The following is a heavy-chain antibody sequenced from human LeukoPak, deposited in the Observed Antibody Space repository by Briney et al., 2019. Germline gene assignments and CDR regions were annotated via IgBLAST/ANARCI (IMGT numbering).Heavy chain of an antibody. Sequence: GGSLRLSCAASGFTFSSYSMNWVRQAPGKGLEWVSYISSSSSTIYYADSVKGRFTISRVNSKNTLYLQMNSLRADDTAVYYCAKRRHDYGDYYYVDVWGKGTTVTVSS. CDR3: AKRRHDYGDYYYVDV. D-gene: IGHD4-17*01. J-gene: IGHJ6*03. V-gene: IGHV3-48*01. CDR2: ISSSSSTI. CDR1: GFTFSSYS.